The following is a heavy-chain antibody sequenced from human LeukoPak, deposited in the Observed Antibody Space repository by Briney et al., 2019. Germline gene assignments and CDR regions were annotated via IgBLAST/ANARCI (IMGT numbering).Heavy chain of an antibody. CDR1: GGSISSSSYY. CDR3: ARGSSIAARRGYNWFDP. D-gene: IGHD6-6*01. V-gene: IGHV4-39*01. Sequence: SETLCLTCTVSGGSISSSSYYWGWIRQPPGKGLEWIGSIYYSGSTYYNPSLKSRVTISVDTSKNQFSLKLSSVTAADTAVCYCARGSSIAARRGYNWFDPWGQGTLVTVSS. J-gene: IGHJ5*02. CDR2: IYYSGST.